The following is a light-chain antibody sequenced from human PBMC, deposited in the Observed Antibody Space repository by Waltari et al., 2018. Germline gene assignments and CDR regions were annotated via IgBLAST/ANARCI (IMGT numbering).Light chain of an antibody. J-gene: IGLJ1*01. Sequence: SYVLTQPPSVSVAPGETARITCGGNNIESKSVHWYRQRPGQAPVVVISYDNDRAAGFPELFSGSNSGNTAALTISRVEAGDEADYYCQVWDANTDPGVFGTGTEVTVL. V-gene: IGLV3-21*01. CDR2: YDN. CDR1: NIESKS. CDR3: QVWDANTDPGV.